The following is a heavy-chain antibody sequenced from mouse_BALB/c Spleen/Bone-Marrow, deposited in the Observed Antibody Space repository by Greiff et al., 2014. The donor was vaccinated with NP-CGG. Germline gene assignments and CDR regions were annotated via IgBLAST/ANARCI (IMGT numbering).Heavy chain of an antibody. V-gene: IGHV1S81*02. Sequence: QVQLQQPGAELVKPGASVKLSCKASGYTFTSYWMHWMKQRPGQGLEWIGEINPSNGRTNYNEKFKNKDTLTVDKSSSTAYMQLSSLTSEDSAVYSCAGGSPFAYWGQGTLVTVSA. J-gene: IGHJ3*01. CDR1: GYTFTSYW. CDR2: INPSNGRT. CDR3: AGGSPFAY. D-gene: IGHD1-1*02.